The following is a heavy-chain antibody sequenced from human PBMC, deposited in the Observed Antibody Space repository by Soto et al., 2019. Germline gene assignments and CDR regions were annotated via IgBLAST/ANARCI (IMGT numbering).Heavy chain of an antibody. J-gene: IGHJ5*02. CDR2: IYYSGST. CDR3: AREIAAAGNWFEP. CDR1: GGSISSYY. V-gene: IGHV4-59*01. D-gene: IGHD6-13*01. Sequence: SETLSLTCTVSGGSISSYYWSWIRQPPGKGLEWIGYIYYSGSTNYNPSLKSRVTISVDTSKNQFSLKLSSVTAADTAVYYCAREIAAAGNWFEPWGQGNRVTVSS.